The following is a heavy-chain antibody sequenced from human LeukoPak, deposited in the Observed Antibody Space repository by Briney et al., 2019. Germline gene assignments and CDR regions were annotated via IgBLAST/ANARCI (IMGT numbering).Heavy chain of an antibody. CDR2: ISAYNGNT. Sequence: ASVKVSCKASGYTFTSYGISWVRQAPGQGLEWMGWISAYNGNTNYAQKLQGRVTMTTDTSTSTAYMELSSLRSGDTAVYYCARGQNKIPTTTYYYYYMDVWGKGTTVTISS. D-gene: IGHD1-26*01. J-gene: IGHJ6*03. CDR3: ARGQNKIPTTTYYYYYMDV. V-gene: IGHV1-18*01. CDR1: GYTFTSYG.